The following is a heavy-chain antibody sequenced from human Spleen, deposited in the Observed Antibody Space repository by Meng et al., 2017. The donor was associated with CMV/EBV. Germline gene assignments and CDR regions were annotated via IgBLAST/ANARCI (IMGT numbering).Heavy chain of an antibody. D-gene: IGHD6-19*01. V-gene: IGHV4-59*12. J-gene: IGHJ4*02. CDR2: IYYDGRT. CDR3: ARGQYEQSLVRYYFDY. Sequence: SETLSLTCTVSGGSISGYYWTWIRQPPGKGLEWIGYIYYDGRTNYNPSLKSRVTISVDTSKNQFSLKLSSVTAADTAVYYCARGQYEQSLVRYYFDYWGQGTLVTVSS. CDR1: GGSISGYY.